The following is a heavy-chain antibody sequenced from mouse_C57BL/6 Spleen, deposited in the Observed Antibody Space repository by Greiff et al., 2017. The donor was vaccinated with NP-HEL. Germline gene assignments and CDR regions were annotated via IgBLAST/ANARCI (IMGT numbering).Heavy chain of an antibody. CDR3: TRYGTVVAKDFDV. CDR1: GYTFTDYE. Sequence: QVQLKESGAELVRPGASVTLSCKASGYTFTDYEMHWVKQTPVHGLEWIGAIDPETGGTAYNQKFKGKAILTADKSSSTAYMELRSLTSEDSAVYYCTRYGTVVAKDFDVWGTGTTVTVSS. CDR2: IDPETGGT. V-gene: IGHV1-15*01. J-gene: IGHJ1*03. D-gene: IGHD1-1*01.